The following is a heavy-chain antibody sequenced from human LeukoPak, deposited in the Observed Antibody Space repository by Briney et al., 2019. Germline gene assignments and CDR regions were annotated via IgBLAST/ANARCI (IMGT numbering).Heavy chain of an antibody. V-gene: IGHV3-21*01. D-gene: IGHD2-2*01. CDR3: ASSQGYCSSTSCYTLNAFDI. J-gene: IGHJ3*02. CDR2: ISSSSSYI. CDR1: GFTFSSYS. Sequence: GGSLRLSCAASGFTFSSYSMNWVRQAPGKGLEWVSSISSSSSYIYYADSVKGRFTISRDNAKNSLYLQMNSLRAEDTAVYYCASSQGYCSSTSCYTLNAFDIWGQGTMVTVSS.